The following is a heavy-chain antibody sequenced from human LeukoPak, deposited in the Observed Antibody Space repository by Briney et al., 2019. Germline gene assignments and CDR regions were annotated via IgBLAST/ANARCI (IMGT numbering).Heavy chain of an antibody. D-gene: IGHD1-26*01. Sequence: PSETLSLTCTFSGGSISSGDYYWTWIRQPPGKGLEWIGYIHYSGNTYYSPSLKSRAFISVDTPKNQFSLKVTSVTAADTAVYFCARHLSGSSWFDPWGQGTLVTVSS. J-gene: IGHJ5*02. V-gene: IGHV4-30-4*08. CDR2: IHYSGNT. CDR1: GGSISSGDYY. CDR3: ARHLSGSSWFDP.